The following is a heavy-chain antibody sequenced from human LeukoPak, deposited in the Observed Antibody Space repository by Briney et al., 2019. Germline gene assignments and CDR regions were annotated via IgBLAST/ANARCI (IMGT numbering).Heavy chain of an antibody. J-gene: IGHJ4*02. Sequence: GGSLRLPCAASGFTFDDYTMHWVRQAPGKGLEWVSLISWDGGGTYYADSVKGRFTISRDNSKNSLYLQMNSLRTEDTALYYCAKSLPDITGITFDYWGQGTLVTVSS. CDR2: ISWDGGGT. V-gene: IGHV3-43*01. CDR3: AKSLPDITGITFDY. D-gene: IGHD1-20*01. CDR1: GFTFDDYT.